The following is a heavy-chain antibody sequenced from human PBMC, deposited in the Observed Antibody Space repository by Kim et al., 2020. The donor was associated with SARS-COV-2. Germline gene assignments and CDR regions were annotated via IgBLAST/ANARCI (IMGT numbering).Heavy chain of an antibody. Sequence: GGSLRLSCAASGFTFSSYGMHWVRQAPGKGLEWVAVISYDGSNKYYADSVKGRFTISRDNSKNTLYLQMNSLRAEDTAVYYCASGNYDFWSGYLYYYYG. V-gene: IGHV3-30*03. CDR3: ASGNYDFWSGYLYYYYG. CDR2: ISYDGSNK. CDR1: GFTFSSYG. D-gene: IGHD3-3*01. J-gene: IGHJ6*01.